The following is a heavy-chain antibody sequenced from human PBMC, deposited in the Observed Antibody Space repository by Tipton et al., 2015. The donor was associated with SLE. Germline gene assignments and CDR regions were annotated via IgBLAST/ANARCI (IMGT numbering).Heavy chain of an antibody. V-gene: IGHV1-18*01. CDR3: ARDDRSAAAGGPYYFDY. J-gene: IGHJ4*02. CDR1: GYTFTSYG. D-gene: IGHD6-13*01. Sequence: QSGPEVKKPGASVKVSCKASGYTFTSYGISWVRQAPGQGLEWMAWISPYNGQANYAPKLQDRVTVTTDTSTGTAYMELRSLTSDDTAVYYCARDDRSAAAGGPYYFDYWGQGTLVTVSS. CDR2: ISPYNGQA.